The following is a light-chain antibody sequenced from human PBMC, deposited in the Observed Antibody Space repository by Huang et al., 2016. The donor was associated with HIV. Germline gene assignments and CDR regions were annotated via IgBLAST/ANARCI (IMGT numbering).Light chain of an antibody. Sequence: DIVMTQSPATLSVSPGERATLACRASQSVSTNFAWYQQKPGQAPRLLIYAASTRATGSPDRFIGSGSGTDFTLTISSLQSEDFAVYYCQQYDNWPLTFGGGTKVDIK. CDR1: QSVSTN. CDR3: QQYDNWPLT. CDR2: AAS. V-gene: IGKV3-15*01. J-gene: IGKJ4*01.